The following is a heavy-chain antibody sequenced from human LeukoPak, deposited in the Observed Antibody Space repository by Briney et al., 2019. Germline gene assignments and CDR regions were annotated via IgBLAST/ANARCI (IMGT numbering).Heavy chain of an antibody. V-gene: IGHV3-21*01. CDR3: ARDLTPAYCSSTSCYVPTNWFGY. Sequence: PGGSLRLSCAASGFTFSSYTMNWVRQAPGKGLEWVSSISRSSSYIYYADSMKGRFTISRDNAKNSLDLQMHSLRAEDTAVYYCARDLTPAYCSSTSCYVPTNWFGYWGQGTLVTVSS. D-gene: IGHD2-2*01. CDR2: ISRSSSYI. CDR1: GFTFSSYT. J-gene: IGHJ4*02.